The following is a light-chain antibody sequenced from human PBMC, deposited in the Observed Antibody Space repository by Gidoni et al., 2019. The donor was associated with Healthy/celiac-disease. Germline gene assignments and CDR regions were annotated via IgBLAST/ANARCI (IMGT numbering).Light chain of an antibody. J-gene: IGLJ1*01. CDR2: EVS. Sequence: QSALTQPPSASGSPGQSVTISCTGTSSDIGGYDYVSWYQPHPGKAPQLIIYEVSKRPSGVPDRFSGSKSGNTASLTVSGLQAEDEADYCCSSYVHNDNCVFGAGTKVTVL. CDR3: SSYVHNDNCV. V-gene: IGLV2-8*01. CDR1: SSDIGGYDY.